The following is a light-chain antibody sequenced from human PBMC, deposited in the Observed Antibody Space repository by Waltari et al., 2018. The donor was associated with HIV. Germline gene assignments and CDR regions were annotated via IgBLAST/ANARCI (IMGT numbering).Light chain of an antibody. CDR1: SRDVGGYNY. CDR2: AVS. Sequence: QSALTQPASVSGSPGQSITISCTGTSRDVGGYNYVSWYQQHPDKAPKLMIYAVSNRPSGVSNRFSGSKSGNTASLTIFGLQAEDEADYYCTSYTSSSTVVFGGGTKLTVL. CDR3: TSYTSSSTVV. V-gene: IGLV2-14*01. J-gene: IGLJ2*01.